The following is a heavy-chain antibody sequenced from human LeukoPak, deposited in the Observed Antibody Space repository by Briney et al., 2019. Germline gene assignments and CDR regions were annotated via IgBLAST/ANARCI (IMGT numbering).Heavy chain of an antibody. V-gene: IGHV3-53*01. D-gene: IGHD3-22*01. CDR2: IHSGGNT. J-gene: IGHJ4*02. CDR1: GFTVSGNS. Sequence: PGGSLRLSCTVSGFTVSGNSMSWVRQAPGKGLEWVSFIHSGGNTHYSDSVKGRFTISRDNSKNTLYLQMNSLRAEDTAVYYCARRAGDYSHPYDYWGQGTLVTVSS. CDR3: ARRAGDYSHPYDY.